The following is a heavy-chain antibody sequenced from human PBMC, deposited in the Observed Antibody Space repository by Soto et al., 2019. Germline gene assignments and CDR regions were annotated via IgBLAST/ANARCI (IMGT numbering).Heavy chain of an antibody. CDR3: ARGLSGYYGFDY. V-gene: IGHV3-74*01. Sequence: GGSLRLSCAASGFTFSSYWMHWVRQVPGKGLVWVSRIKGDGTNTGYADSVKGRFAISRDNVKNTLCLQMNSLRAEDTAVYYCARGLSGYYGFDYWGQGTLVPVSS. CDR1: GFTFSSYW. J-gene: IGHJ4*02. D-gene: IGHD5-12*01. CDR2: IKGDGTNT.